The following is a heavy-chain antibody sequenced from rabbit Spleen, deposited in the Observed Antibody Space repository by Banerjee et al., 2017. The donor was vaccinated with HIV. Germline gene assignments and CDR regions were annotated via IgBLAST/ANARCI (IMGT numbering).Heavy chain of an antibody. CDR2: IYTGNGHI. J-gene: IGHJ4*01. D-gene: IGHD4-1*01. V-gene: IGHV1S40*01. CDR1: GFSFSSSDY. Sequence: QSLEESGGDLVKPGASLTLTCTASGFSFSSSDYMCWVRQAPGKGLEWIGCIYTGNGHIHYASWAKGRFTISITSSTTVTLQMTSLTVADTATYFCARDGSGWGANFNLWGQGTLVTVS. CDR3: ARDGSGWGANFNL.